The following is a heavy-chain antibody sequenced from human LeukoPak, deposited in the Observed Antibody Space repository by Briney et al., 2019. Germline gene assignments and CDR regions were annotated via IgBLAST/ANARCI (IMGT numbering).Heavy chain of an antibody. D-gene: IGHD2-2*01. CDR3: CEEPAAKGY. CDR2: ISGSGGST. CDR1: GFTFSSYS. J-gene: IGHJ4*02. V-gene: IGHV3-23*01. Sequence: GRSLRLSCAASGFTFSSYSMNWVRQAPGKGLEWVSAISGSGGSTYYADSVKGRFTISRDNSKNTLYLQMNSLRAEDTAVYYCCEEPAAKGYWGQGTLVTVSS.